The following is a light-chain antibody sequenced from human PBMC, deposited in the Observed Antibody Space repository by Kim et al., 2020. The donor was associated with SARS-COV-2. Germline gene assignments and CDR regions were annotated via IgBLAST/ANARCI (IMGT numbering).Light chain of an antibody. V-gene: IGLV3-1*01. CDR2: QDS. CDR1: NLGDKF. CDR3: QAWDSRNAWV. Sequence: VSPGKTASITCSGDNLGDKFACWYQQKPGQSPVLVIYQDSKRPSGIPERFSGSNSGNTATLTISGTQAMDEADYYCQAWDSRNAWVFGTGTKVTVL. J-gene: IGLJ1*01.